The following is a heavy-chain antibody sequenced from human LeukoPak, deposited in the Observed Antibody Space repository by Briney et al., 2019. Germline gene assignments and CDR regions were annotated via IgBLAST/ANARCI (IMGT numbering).Heavy chain of an antibody. CDR3: ARGGDIAVATAPYYFDY. D-gene: IGHD6-19*01. Sequence: GGSLRLSCAASGFTFSYYEMIWVRQAPGKGLEWVSYITGGSTTKNYADSVKGRFTISRDNAKKSLYLQMNSLRAEDTAIYYCARGGDIAVATAPYYFDYWGQGILVTVSS. V-gene: IGHV3-48*03. CDR2: ITGGSTTK. CDR1: GFTFSYYE. J-gene: IGHJ4*02.